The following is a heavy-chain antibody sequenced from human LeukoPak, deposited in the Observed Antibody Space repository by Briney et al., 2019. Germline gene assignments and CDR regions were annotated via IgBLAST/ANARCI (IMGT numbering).Heavy chain of an antibody. D-gene: IGHD6-19*01. CDR3: ARDDYRGGWYYFDG. CDR2: TYYRSKWYN. J-gene: IGHJ4*02. V-gene: IGHV6-1*01. CDR1: GDSVSGSNGA. Sequence: QTLSLTCVISGDSVSGSNGAWNWIRQSPSRGLEWLGRTYYRSKWYNDYAVSVRSRISINPDTSMNQFSLQLNSVTPEDTAVYYCARDDYRGGWYYFDGWGQGILVTVSS.